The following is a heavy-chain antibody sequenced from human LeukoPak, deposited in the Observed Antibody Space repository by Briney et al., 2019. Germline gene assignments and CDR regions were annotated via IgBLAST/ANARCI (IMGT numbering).Heavy chain of an antibody. CDR1: GFTFSSYS. J-gene: IGHJ4*02. CDR3: ARDFLEWLPYS. V-gene: IGHV3-21*01. Sequence: GGSLRLSCAASGFTFSSYSMNWVRQVPGKGLEWVSSISSSSSYIYYADSVKGRFTISRDDAKNSLYLQMNSLRAEDTAVYYCARDFLEWLPYSWGQGTLVTVSS. D-gene: IGHD3-3*01. CDR2: ISSSSSYI.